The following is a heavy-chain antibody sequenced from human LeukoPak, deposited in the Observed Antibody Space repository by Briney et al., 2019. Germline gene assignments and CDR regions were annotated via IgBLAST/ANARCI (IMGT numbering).Heavy chain of an antibody. CDR3: ARGPSGEVATSRGVDY. V-gene: IGHV4-59*12. D-gene: IGHD5-12*01. Sequence: SETLSLTCTVSGGSISSYYWSWIRQPPGKGLEWIGYIYYSGSTNYNPSLKSRVTISVDTSKNQFSLKLSSVTAADTAVYYCARGPSGEVATSRGVDYWGQGTLVTVSS. J-gene: IGHJ4*02. CDR1: GGSISSYY. CDR2: IYYSGST.